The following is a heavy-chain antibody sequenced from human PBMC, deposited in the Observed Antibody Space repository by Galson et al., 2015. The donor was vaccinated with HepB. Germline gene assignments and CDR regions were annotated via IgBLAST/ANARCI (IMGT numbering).Heavy chain of an antibody. D-gene: IGHD2-21*01. CDR1: RYIFTDYY. V-gene: IGHV1-69*13. CDR3: ARGLFSAFDI. Sequence: SVKVSCKASRYIFTDYYMHWVRQAPGQGLEWMGGIIPIFGTANYAQKFQGRVTITADESTSTAYMELSSLRSEDTAVYYCARGLFSAFDIWGQGTMVTVSS. J-gene: IGHJ3*02. CDR2: IIPIFGTA.